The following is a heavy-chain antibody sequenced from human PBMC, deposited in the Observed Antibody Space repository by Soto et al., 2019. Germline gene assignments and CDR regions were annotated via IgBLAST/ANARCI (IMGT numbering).Heavy chain of an antibody. D-gene: IGHD6-6*01. V-gene: IGHV3-30*18. CDR1: GFTFRSYG. CDR3: AKAGEYSSSSPFDY. Sequence: GGSLRLSCAASGFTFRSYGMHWVRQAPGKGLEWVAVISYDGSNKYYADSVKGRFTISRDNSKNTLYLQMNSLRAEDTAVYYCAKAGEYSSSSPFDYWGQGTLVTVSS. CDR2: ISYDGSNK. J-gene: IGHJ4*02.